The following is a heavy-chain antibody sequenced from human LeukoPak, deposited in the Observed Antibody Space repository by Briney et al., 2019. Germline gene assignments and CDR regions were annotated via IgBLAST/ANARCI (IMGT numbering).Heavy chain of an antibody. CDR2: IYYSGST. J-gene: IGHJ4*02. CDR1: GGSISSYY. CDR3: ARETGYSSGPFDY. Sequence: SETPSLTXTVSGGSISSYYWSWIRQPPGKGLEWIGYIYYSGSTNYNPSLKSRVTISVDTSKNQFSLKLSSVTAADTAVYYCARETGYSSGPFDYWGQGTLVTVSS. V-gene: IGHV4-59*01. D-gene: IGHD6-19*01.